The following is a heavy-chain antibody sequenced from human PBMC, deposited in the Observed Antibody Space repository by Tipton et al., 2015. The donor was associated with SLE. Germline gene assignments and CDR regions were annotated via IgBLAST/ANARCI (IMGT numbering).Heavy chain of an antibody. J-gene: IGHJ6*02. D-gene: IGHD3-3*01. CDR2: ISSSGGSS. V-gene: IGHV3-23*01. CDR1: GFAFSNYA. CDR3: ARVGSGDFWSHSYIGYYYYGLDV. Sequence: SLRLSCAASGFAFSNYAMNWVRQAPGKGLEWVSAISSSGGSSYYADSVKGRFTISRDYSKNTLYLQMTSLRAEDTALYYCARVGSGDFWSHSYIGYYYYGLDVWGQGTTVTVSS.